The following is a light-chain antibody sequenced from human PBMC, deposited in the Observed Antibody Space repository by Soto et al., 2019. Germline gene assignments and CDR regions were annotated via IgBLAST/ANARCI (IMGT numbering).Light chain of an antibody. CDR1: QSISSY. J-gene: IGKJ5*01. CDR2: AAS. V-gene: IGKV1-9*01. CDR3: QQLNSPIT. Sequence: DIQMTQSPSSLSASVGDRVTITCRASQSISSYLNLYQQKPGKAPKLLIYAASTLQSGVPSRFSGSGSGTEFTLTISSLQPEDFATYYCQQLNSPITFGQGTRLEIK.